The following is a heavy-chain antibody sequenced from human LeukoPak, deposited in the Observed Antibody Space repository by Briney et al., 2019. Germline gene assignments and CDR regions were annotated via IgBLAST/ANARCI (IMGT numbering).Heavy chain of an antibody. D-gene: IGHD3-22*01. V-gene: IGHV4-38-2*02. Sequence: PSETLSLTCTVSGYSISSGYYWGWIRQPPGKGLEWIGSIYHSGSTYYNPSLKSRVTISVDTSKNQFSLKLSSVTAADTAVYYCARVSYYYDSSGYLQLLAFDYWGQGTLVTVSS. J-gene: IGHJ4*02. CDR1: GYSISSGYY. CDR2: IYHSGST. CDR3: ARVSYYYDSSGYLQLLAFDY.